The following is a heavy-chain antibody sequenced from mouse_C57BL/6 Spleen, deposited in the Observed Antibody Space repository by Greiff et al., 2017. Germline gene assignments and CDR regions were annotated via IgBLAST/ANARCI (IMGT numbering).Heavy chain of an antibody. D-gene: IGHD1-1*01. CDR3: AREDYYGSCPLDY. Sequence: QVQLKESGAELVRPGTSVKVSCKASGYAFTNYLIEWVKQRPGQGLEWIGVINPGSGGTNYTEKFKGKATLTADKSSSTAYMQLSSLTSEDSAVXFCAREDYYGSCPLDYWGQGTTLTVSS. CDR2: INPGSGGT. J-gene: IGHJ2*01. CDR1: GYAFTNYL. V-gene: IGHV1-54*01.